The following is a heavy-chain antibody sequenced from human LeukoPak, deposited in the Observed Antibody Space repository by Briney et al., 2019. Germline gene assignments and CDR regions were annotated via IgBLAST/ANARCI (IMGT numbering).Heavy chain of an antibody. CDR2: ISVSSTYI. V-gene: IGHV3-21*01. J-gene: IGHJ3*01. D-gene: IGHD1-26*01. Sequence: GGSLRLSCAASGFTFGSYWMSWVRQAPGKGLEWVSSISVSSTYIYYADSVKGRFSISRDNAKNSLFLQMNSLRGEDTSVYYCARDLKWERGRDAYDLWGQGTMVSVSS. CDR1: GFTFGSYW. CDR3: ARDLKWERGRDAYDL.